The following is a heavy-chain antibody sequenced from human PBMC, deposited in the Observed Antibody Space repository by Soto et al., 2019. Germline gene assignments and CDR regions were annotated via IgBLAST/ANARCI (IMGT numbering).Heavy chain of an antibody. D-gene: IGHD1-7*01. CDR3: ARDSSGTGTTVYYYGMDV. Sequence: QVQLVQSGAEVKKPGSSVKVSCKASGGTFSSYAISWVRQAPGQGLEWMGGIIPIFGTANYAQKFQGRVTITADKSTSKAYMELSSLRSEDTAVYYCARDSSGTGTTVYYYGMDVWGQGTTVTVSS. J-gene: IGHJ6*02. CDR2: IIPIFGTA. CDR1: GGTFSSYA. V-gene: IGHV1-69*06.